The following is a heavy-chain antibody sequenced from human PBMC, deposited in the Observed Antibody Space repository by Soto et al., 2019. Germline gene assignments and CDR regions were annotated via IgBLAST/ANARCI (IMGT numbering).Heavy chain of an antibody. V-gene: IGHV3-30*18. Sequence: QVQLVESGGGVVQPGKSLKLSCEASGFPFSAYGMHWVRQAPGKGLEWLAVISHDGSRNYDADSVKGRFTISRDNSKNTVHLQLTGLRPDDTAVYYCAKGWEQLESWGQGALVTVSS. CDR2: ISHDGSRN. D-gene: IGHD1-26*01. CDR1: GFPFSAYG. J-gene: IGHJ4*02. CDR3: AKGWEQLES.